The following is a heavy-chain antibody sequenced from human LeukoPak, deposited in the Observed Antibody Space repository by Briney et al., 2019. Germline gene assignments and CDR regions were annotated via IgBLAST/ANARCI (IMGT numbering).Heavy chain of an antibody. CDR1: GYTFTSYG. V-gene: IGHV1-18*01. D-gene: IGHD1-26*01. J-gene: IGHJ6*02. CDR3: ARDWVVGATFIVYYYYGMDV. CDR2: ISAYNGNT. Sequence: ASVKVSCKASGYTFTSYGISWVRQAPGQGLEWMGWISAYNGNTNYAQKLQGRDTMTTDTSTSTAYMELRSLRSDDTAVYYCARDWVVGATFIVYYYYGMDVWGQGTTVTVSS.